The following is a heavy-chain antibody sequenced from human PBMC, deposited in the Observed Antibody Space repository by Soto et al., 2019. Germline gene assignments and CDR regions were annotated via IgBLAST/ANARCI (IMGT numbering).Heavy chain of an antibody. CDR3: ARQELSFYYYGMDV. D-gene: IGHD1-7*01. V-gene: IGHV5-51*01. CDR2: IFPGDSDT. CDR1: GYTFANSW. Sequence: GESLKISCKGSGYTFANSWIAWVRQMPGKGLEWLGNIFPGDSDTKYSPSFQGRVTLSADTSISTAYLQWSSLKASDTAMYYCARQELSFYYYGMDVWGQGTTVTVS. J-gene: IGHJ6*02.